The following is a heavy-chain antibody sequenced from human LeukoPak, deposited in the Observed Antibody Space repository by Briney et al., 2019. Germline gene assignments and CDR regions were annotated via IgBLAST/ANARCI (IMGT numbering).Heavy chain of an antibody. D-gene: IGHD6-13*01. Sequence: PGGSLRLSCEASGFIFSSYTMNWIRQAPGKGLEWVASINSGSTNPYYADSVKGRFTISRDDAKKSLYLQMTSLRVEDTSVYYCARDFLAAGGYWDQGTLVTVSS. CDR1: GFIFSSYT. CDR2: INSGSTNP. CDR3: ARDFLAAGGY. V-gene: IGHV3-21*01. J-gene: IGHJ4*02.